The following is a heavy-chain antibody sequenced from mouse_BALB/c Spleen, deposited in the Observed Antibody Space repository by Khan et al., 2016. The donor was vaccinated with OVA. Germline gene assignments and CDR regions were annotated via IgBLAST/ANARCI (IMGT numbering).Heavy chain of an antibody. CDR1: GYTFPEYT. CDR3: ARDAGRY. J-gene: IGHJ4*01. V-gene: IGHV1-18*01. CDR2: INPKNGGT. D-gene: IGHD3-3*01. Sequence: VQLQQSGPELVKPGASVKISCKTSGYTFPEYTVHWVKQSLGKSLDWIGVINPKNGGTAYNQKFKGKAKLTVHKSSSTAYMELRSLTSDDSAVYYCARDAGRYWGQGTSVTVAS.